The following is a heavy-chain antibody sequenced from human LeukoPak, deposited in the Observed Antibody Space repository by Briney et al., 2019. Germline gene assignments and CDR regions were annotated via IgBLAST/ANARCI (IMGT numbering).Heavy chain of an antibody. D-gene: IGHD1-1*01. CDR3: ARRGGYNWNDIGGFDP. V-gene: IGHV4-34*01. Sequence: PSETLSLTCAVYGGSFSGYYWSWIRQPPGKGLEWIGEINHSGSTNYNPSLKSRVTISVDTSKNQFSLKLSSVTAADTAVYYCARRGGYNWNDIGGFDPWGQGTLVTVSS. J-gene: IGHJ5*02. CDR1: GGSFSGYY. CDR2: INHSGST.